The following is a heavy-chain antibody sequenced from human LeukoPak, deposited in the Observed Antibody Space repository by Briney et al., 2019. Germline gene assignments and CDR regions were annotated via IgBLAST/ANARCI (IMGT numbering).Heavy chain of an antibody. CDR1: GVAFSDCA. CDR3: TRGMSTIRRHIDS. J-gene: IGHJ4*02. D-gene: IGHD5-24*01. CDR2: ISGSAGST. V-gene: IGHV3-23*01. Sequence: GGSLSLSCAASGVAFSDCAMTSGRQAPGRGLEWVSSISGSAGSTYYADSMKGRFTISRDNPKNTLHLEMNSLRAEDTARYYCTRGMSTIRRHIDSWGQGTLVTVSS.